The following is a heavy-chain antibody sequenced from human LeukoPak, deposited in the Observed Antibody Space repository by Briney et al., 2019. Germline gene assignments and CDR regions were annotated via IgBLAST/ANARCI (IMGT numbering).Heavy chain of an antibody. V-gene: IGHV4-4*02. D-gene: IGHD4-17*01. CDR3: ASFPDYGETLGY. J-gene: IGHJ4*02. CDR1: GGSISSSNW. Sequence: SETLSLTCAVSGGSISSSNWWSWVRQPPGKGLEWIGEIYHSGSTNYNPSLKSRVTVSVDKSKNQFSLKLSSVTAADTAVYYCASFPDYGETLGYWGQGTLVTVSS. CDR2: IYHSGST.